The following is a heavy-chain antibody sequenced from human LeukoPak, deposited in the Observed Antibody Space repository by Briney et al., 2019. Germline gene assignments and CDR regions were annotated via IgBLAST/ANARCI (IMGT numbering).Heavy chain of an antibody. CDR3: ARPTYGDYVYGDAFDI. CDR1: GYSISSGYY. Sequence: SETLSLTCAVSGYSISSGYYWGWIRQPPGKGLEWIGSIYHSGSTYYNPSLKSRVTISVDTSKNQFSLKLSSVTAADTAVYYCARPTYGDYVYGDAFDIWGQGTMVTVSS. J-gene: IGHJ3*02. V-gene: IGHV4-38-2*01. D-gene: IGHD4-17*01. CDR2: IYHSGST.